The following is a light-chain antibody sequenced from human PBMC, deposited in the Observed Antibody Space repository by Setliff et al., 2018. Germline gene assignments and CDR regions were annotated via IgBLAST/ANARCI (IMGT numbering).Light chain of an antibody. CDR1: SNDVGAYDL. CDR2: DVS. CDR3: CAYTASTTYV. J-gene: IGLJ1*01. Sequence: LTQPASVSGSPGQSITISCSGTSNDVGAYDLVSWYQQHPGKVPKLIIFDVSNRPSGVSHRFSGSKSGNTASLTISGLQADDEADYYCCAYTASTTYVFVNGTKATVL. V-gene: IGLV2-14*03.